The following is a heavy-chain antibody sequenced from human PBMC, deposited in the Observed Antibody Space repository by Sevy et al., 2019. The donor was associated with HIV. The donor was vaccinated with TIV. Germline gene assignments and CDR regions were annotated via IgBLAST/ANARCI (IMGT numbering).Heavy chain of an antibody. CDR1: EFTFSSYS. Sequence: GGSLRLSCTASEFTFSSYSMNWVRQAPGKGLEWVSYISGSSSSIYYADSVKGRFTIPRDNAKNSLYLQMNSLRDEDTGVYFCARSDGGNSVYNWFDPWGQGTLVTVSS. CDR2: ISGSSSSI. J-gene: IGHJ5*02. D-gene: IGHD2-21*02. V-gene: IGHV3-48*02. CDR3: ARSDGGNSVYNWFDP.